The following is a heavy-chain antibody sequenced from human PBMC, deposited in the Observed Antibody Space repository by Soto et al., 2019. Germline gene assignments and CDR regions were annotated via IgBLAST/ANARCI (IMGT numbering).Heavy chain of an antibody. CDR1: GGSISSGDYY. J-gene: IGHJ6*02. CDR2: IYYSGST. CDR3: ARGRRFFYSYGLVYDYYGMDV. Sequence: SETLSLTCTVSGGSISSGDYYWSWIRQPPGKGLEWIGYIYYSGSTYYNPSLKSRVTISVDTSKNQFSLKLSSVTAADTAVYYCARGRRFFYSYGLVYDYYGMDVWGQGTTVTVSS. D-gene: IGHD5-18*01. V-gene: IGHV4-30-4*01.